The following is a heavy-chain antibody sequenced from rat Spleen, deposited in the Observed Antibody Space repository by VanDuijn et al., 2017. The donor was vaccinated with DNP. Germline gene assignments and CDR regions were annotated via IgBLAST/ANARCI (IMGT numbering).Heavy chain of an antibody. CDR2: ISYSGTT. V-gene: IGHV3-1*01. CDR1: GYSITSCC. J-gene: IGHJ2*01. D-gene: IGHD4-3*01. CDR3: AKNSGSYFDY. Sequence: EVQLQESGPGLVEPSQSLSLTCSVTGYSITSCCRWTWIRKFPGHKLEWIGHISYSGTTSYHPSLKSRISITRDTSKNQFFLQLNSVTTEDTATYYCAKNSGSYFDYWGQGVMVTVSS.